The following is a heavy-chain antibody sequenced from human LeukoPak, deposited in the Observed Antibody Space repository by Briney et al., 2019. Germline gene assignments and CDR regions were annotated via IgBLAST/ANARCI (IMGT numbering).Heavy chain of an antibody. J-gene: IGHJ4*02. CDR3: ARVSGSGGAFDY. CDR2: INPNSGGT. Sequence: ASVKVSCKASGYTFTGYYMHWVRQAPGQGLEWMGRINPNSGGTNYAQKFQGRVTMTRDTSISTAYMELSRLRSDDTAVCYCARVSGSGGAFDYWGQGTLVTVSS. V-gene: IGHV1-2*06. CDR1: GYTFTGYY. D-gene: IGHD6-19*01.